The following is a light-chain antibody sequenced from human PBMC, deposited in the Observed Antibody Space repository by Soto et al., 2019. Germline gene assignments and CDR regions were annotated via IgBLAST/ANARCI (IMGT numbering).Light chain of an antibody. Sequence: DLQMTQSPSSLSASVGDRVTITCRASQSISSYLNWYQQKPGKAPKLLIYAASSLQSGVPSRFSGSGSGTDFPLTISSLQPEDFATYYCQQSYSTLTFGPGTKVDIK. J-gene: IGKJ3*01. V-gene: IGKV1-39*01. CDR3: QQSYSTLT. CDR2: AAS. CDR1: QSISSY.